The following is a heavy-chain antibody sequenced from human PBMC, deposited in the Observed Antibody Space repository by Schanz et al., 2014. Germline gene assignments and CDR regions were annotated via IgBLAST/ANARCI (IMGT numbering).Heavy chain of an antibody. CDR3: AREKGHGYSGLS. CDR2: INPNTGGT. CDR1: RYPFTAYF. J-gene: IGHJ5*02. D-gene: IGHD5-12*01. V-gene: IGHV1-2*06. Sequence: QVQLVQSGSEVKKPGASVKVSCKASRYPFTAYFIHWVRQAPGQGLEWMGRINPNTGGTNFAQKFQGRVTMTRDTSITTAYMDLSGLTSDDTAVYYCAREKGHGYSGLSWGQGTLLAVSS.